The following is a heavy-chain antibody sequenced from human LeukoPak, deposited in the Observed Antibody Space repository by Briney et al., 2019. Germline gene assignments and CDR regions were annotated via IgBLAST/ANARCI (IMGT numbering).Heavy chain of an antibody. CDR3: ARGYYYDSSAYPAHFDH. CDR2: ISYDGSTK. CDR1: GFRFSTYG. D-gene: IGHD3-22*01. Sequence: PAGSLRLSCAASGFRFSTYGVHWLRQAQGKGLEWVVLISYDGSTKYYEDSVTGRFTISRDNSKNTLYLQMHRLRIEYTAVYYCARGYYYDSSAYPAHFDHWGQGTLDTVSS. J-gene: IGHJ4*02. V-gene: IGHV3-30-3*01.